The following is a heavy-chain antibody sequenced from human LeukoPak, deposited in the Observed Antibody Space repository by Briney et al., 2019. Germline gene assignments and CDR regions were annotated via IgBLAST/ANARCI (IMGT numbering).Heavy chain of an antibody. CDR1: GFTFNDYY. V-gene: IGHV3-11*01. CDR3: AKTGIFGVVTPPDYFDY. CDR2: ISSSGSTI. Sequence: GGSLRLSCAASGFTFNDYYMSWIRQAPGKGLEWVSYISSSGSTIYYADSVKGRFTISRDNAKNSLYLQMNSLRAEDTAVYYCAKTGIFGVVTPPDYFDYWGQGTLVTVSS. J-gene: IGHJ4*02. D-gene: IGHD3-3*01.